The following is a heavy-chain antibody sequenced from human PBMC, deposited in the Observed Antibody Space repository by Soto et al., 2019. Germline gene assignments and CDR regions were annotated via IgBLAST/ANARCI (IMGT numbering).Heavy chain of an antibody. V-gene: IGHV4-59*12. CDR3: AKDPRYCTNGVCYPISY. J-gene: IGHJ4*02. CDR2: IYYSGST. CDR1: GGSISSYY. Sequence: TSETLSLTCTVSGGSISSYYWSLIRQPPGKGLEWIGYIYYSGSTNYNPSLKSRVTISVDTSKNQFSLKLSSVTAADTAVYYCAKDPRYCTNGVCYPISYWGQGTLVTVSS. D-gene: IGHD2-8*01.